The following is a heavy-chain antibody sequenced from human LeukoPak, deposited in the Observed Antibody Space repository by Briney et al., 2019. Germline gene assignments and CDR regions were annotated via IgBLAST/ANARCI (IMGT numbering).Heavy chain of an antibody. D-gene: IGHD1-1*01. CDR3: AKLAWNDGSYYFDY. J-gene: IGHJ4*02. Sequence: GGSLILSCIGAGFNFSYYAIYWVRQAPGKGLEWVAVVSYDGNDGYYADSVKGRFSISRDNSQNTVTLQMNNLRVDDTAIYYCAKLAWNDGSYYFDYWGRGTLVTVSS. CDR1: GFNFSYYA. V-gene: IGHV3-30*18. CDR2: VSYDGNDG.